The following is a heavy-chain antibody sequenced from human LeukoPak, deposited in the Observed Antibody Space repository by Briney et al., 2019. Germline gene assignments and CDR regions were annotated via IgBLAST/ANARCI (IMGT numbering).Heavy chain of an antibody. CDR2: IYSGGST. J-gene: IGHJ4*02. Sequence: GGSLRLSCAASGFTVSSNYMSWVRQAPGKGLEWVSVIYSGGSTYYADSVKGRFTISRDNSKNTLYLQMNSLRAEDTAVYYCARGLRSSGWSLFDYWGQGTLVTVPS. CDR1: GFTVSSNY. D-gene: IGHD6-19*01. CDR3: ARGLRSSGWSLFDY. V-gene: IGHV3-66*01.